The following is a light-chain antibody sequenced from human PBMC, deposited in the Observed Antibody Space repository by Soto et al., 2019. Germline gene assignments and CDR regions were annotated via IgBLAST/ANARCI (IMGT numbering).Light chain of an antibody. V-gene: IGKV3-20*01. J-gene: IGKJ5*01. CDR3: QQYGSSPT. Sequence: EIVLTQSPVTLALPPVERSTLSCRASQSVSSIYLAWYQRKPGQAPRLLIYGASSRATGIPDRFSGSGSGTDFTLTISRLEPEDFAVYYCQQYGSSPTFGQGTLEIK. CDR2: GAS. CDR1: QSVSSIY.